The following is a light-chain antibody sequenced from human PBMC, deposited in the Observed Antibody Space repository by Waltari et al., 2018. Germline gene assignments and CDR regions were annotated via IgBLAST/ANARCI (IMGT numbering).Light chain of an antibody. J-gene: IGKJ3*01. CDR1: QSVSSY. V-gene: IGKV3-11*01. CDR2: DAS. CDR3: QHRSNWPT. Sequence: DIVLTQSPATLSLSPGERATLSCRASQSVSSYLAGYQLQPAQAPRLLIYDASNRATGIPARFSGSGSGTDCTLTISSLDPEDFAVYYCQHRSNWPTFGPGPKVDIK.